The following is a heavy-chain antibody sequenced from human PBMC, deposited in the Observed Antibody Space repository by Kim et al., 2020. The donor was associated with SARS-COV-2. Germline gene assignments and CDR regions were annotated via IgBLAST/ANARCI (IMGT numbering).Heavy chain of an antibody. CDR3: ARVAAAGTGPLGY. D-gene: IGHD6-13*01. Sequence: ADSVKGRFTISRDNAKNSLYLQMNSLGAEDTAVYYCARVAAAGTGPLGYWGQGTLVTVSS. J-gene: IGHJ4*02. V-gene: IGHV3-11*05.